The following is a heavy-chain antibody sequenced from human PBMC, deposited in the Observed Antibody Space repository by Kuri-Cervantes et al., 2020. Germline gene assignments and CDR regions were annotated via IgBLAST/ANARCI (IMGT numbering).Heavy chain of an antibody. CDR2: ISYDGSNK. D-gene: IGHD6-19*01. Sequence: GESLKISCAASGFTFSSYWMSWVRQAPGKGLEWVAVISYDGSNKYYADSVKGRFTISRDNSKNTLYLQMNSLRAEDTAVYYCARGRYSSGWRPSYYFDYWGQGTLVTVSS. CDR1: GFTFSSYW. CDR3: ARGRYSSGWRPSYYFDY. J-gene: IGHJ4*02. V-gene: IGHV3-30-3*01.